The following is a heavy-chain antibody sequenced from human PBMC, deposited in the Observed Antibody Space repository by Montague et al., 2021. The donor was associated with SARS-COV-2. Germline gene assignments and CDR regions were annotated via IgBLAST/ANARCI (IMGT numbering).Heavy chain of an antibody. CDR1: GFTFTISA. CDR2: IIGSGRNT. D-gene: IGHD3-10*01. Sequence: SLRLSCAASGFTFTISAMSWVRQAPGKGLEWVATIIGSGRNTFYGDSVKGRLTISRDNSKNMVFLQMNSLRAEDTAIYYCAKSIGHFYASGSYLYDYWGQGTLVTVSS. J-gene: IGHJ4*02. V-gene: IGHV3-23*01. CDR3: AKSIGHFYASGSYLYDY.